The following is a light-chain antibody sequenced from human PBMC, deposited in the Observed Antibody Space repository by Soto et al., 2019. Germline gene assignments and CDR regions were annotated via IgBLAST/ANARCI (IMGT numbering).Light chain of an antibody. Sequence: QSVLTQPVSVSGSPGQSITISCTGTSSDVGGYNYVSWYQQHPGKAPKLMIYEVTKRLSGVSNRFSGSKSGNTASLTISGLQAEDESDYYCSSYTSISTLVFGGGTQLTVL. CDR3: SSYTSISTLV. CDR2: EVT. J-gene: IGLJ2*01. V-gene: IGLV2-14*01. CDR1: SSDVGGYNY.